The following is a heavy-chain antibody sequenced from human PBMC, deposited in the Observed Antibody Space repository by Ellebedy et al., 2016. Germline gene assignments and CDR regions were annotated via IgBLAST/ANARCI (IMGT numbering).Heavy chain of an antibody. Sequence: SETLSLTCTVSGGSISSYYWSWIRQPPGKGLEWIGYIYYSGSTYYNPSLKSRVTISVDTSKNQFSLRLSSVTAADTAVYYCARGRIGDRPYYFDYWGQGTLVTVSS. V-gene: IGHV4-59*12. J-gene: IGHJ4*02. CDR3: ARGRIGDRPYYFDY. CDR1: GGSISSYY. CDR2: IYYSGST. D-gene: IGHD4-17*01.